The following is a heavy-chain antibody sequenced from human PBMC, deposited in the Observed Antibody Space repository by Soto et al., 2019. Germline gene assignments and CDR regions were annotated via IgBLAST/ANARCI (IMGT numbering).Heavy chain of an antibody. CDR3: ARDAPLAHEFDY. J-gene: IGHJ4*02. CDR1: GYTFTSYA. Sequence: ASVKVSCKASGYTFTSYAMHWVRQAPGQRLEWMGWINAGNGNTKYSQKFQGRVTITRDTSASTAYMELSSLRSEDTAVYYCARDAPLAHEFDYWGQGTLVTVSS. CDR2: INAGNGNT. V-gene: IGHV1-3*01.